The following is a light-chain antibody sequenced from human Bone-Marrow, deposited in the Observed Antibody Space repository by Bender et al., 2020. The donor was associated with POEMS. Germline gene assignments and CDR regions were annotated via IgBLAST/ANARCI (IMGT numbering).Light chain of an antibody. Sequence: QSALTQPASVSGSPGQSITISCTGTSSDVGGYDYVSWYQQYPDKAPKLMIYEVTNRPSGVSNRFSGSRSGNAASLTISGLRAEDEADYYCSSYAPTSGLVFGTGTKVTVL. V-gene: IGLV2-14*01. CDR3: SSYAPTSGLV. CDR1: SSDVGGYDY. CDR2: EVT. J-gene: IGLJ1*01.